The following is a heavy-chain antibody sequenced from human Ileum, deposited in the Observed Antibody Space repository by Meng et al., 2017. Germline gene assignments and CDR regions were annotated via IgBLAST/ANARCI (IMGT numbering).Heavy chain of an antibody. J-gene: IGHJ4*02. CDR2: ISHSGSA. D-gene: IGHD4-23*01. CDR3: ARHGGYSQDF. V-gene: IGHV4-4*02. CDR1: SGSISSNTY. Sequence: VLLQESGQGLVRPSGTLALTCAVSSGSISSNTYWSRVRQPPGKGLEWIGQISHSGSAYYNPSLKSRVTMSVDKSKSQFSLMLTSVTAADTAIYYCARHGGYSQDFWGQGTLVTVSS.